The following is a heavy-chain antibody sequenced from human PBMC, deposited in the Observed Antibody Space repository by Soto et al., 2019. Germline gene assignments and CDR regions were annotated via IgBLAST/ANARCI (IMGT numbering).Heavy chain of an antibody. CDR3: AKDTATAITSYYFYGMDV. V-gene: IGHV3-30*18. D-gene: IGHD5-12*01. J-gene: IGHJ6*02. CDR2: ISYDGRNK. CDR1: GFIFSTYG. Sequence: QMQLVESGGGVVQPGRSLRVSCEASGFIFSTYGMHWVRQDPGKGLEWVAVISYDGRNKYYADSVRGRFTISRDNSKNTLHLQMNSLRGEDTAVYYCAKDTATAITSYYFYGMDVWGQGTTVTVSS.